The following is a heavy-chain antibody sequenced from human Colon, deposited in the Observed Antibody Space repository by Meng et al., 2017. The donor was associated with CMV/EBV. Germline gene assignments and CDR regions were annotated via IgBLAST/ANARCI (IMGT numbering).Heavy chain of an antibody. J-gene: IGHJ6*02. D-gene: IGHD4-11*01. CDR3: AICCSGTVTLPDPRIYGMDV. CDR2: ISHSGST. CDR1: GGSFTGYY. V-gene: IGHV4-34*01. Sequence: SETLSLTCAVYGGSFTGYYWNWIRQPPGKGLEWIGEISHSGSTKYNPSLKSRVTISVDTSKIQFSLKLSSVTAADTAVYYCAICCSGTVTLPDPRIYGMDVWGQGTTVTVS.